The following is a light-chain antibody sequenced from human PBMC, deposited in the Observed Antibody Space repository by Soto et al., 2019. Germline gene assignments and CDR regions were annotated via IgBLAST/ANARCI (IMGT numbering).Light chain of an antibody. CDR1: QTVLYRSNNKSY. J-gene: IGKJ4*01. CDR2: WAS. CDR3: QQYYSPPLT. V-gene: IGKV4-1*01. Sequence: DIVMTQSPDSLAVSLGERATINCKSSQTVLYRSNNKSYLAWYQQKPGQPPKLLIYWASTRESGVPDRFSGSGSGTDFSLTISSLQAEDAAVYYCQQYYSPPLTFGGGTKVEIK.